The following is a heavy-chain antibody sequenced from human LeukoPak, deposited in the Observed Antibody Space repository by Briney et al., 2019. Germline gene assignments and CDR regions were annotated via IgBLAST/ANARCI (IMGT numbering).Heavy chain of an antibody. J-gene: IGHJ4*02. Sequence: GASVKVSCKASGYTFTSYYMHWVRQAPGQGLEWMGIINPSGGSTSYAQKLQGRVTMTKDTSTRTVYMELSSLRSDDTAVYYCARGAELANPQDYWGQGTLVTVSS. CDR1: GYTFTSYY. D-gene: IGHD1-1*01. CDR2: INPSGGST. V-gene: IGHV1-46*04. CDR3: ARGAELANPQDY.